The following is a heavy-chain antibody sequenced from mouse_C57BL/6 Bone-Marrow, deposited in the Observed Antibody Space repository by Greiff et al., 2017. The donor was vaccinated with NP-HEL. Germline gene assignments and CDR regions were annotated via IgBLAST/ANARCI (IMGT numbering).Heavy chain of an antibody. Sequence: VQLQQSGAELVRPGASVKLSCTASGFNIKDDYMHWVKQRPEQGLEWIGWIDPENGDTEYASKFQGKATITADTSSNTAYLQLSSLTSEDTAVYFCTVIYYDYDSLFAYWGQGTLVTVSA. V-gene: IGHV14-4*01. CDR1: GFNIKDDY. CDR3: TVIYYDYDSLFAY. CDR2: IDPENGDT. J-gene: IGHJ3*01. D-gene: IGHD2-4*01.